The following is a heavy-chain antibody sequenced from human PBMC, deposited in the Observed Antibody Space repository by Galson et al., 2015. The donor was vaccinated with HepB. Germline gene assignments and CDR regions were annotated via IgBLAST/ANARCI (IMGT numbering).Heavy chain of an antibody. V-gene: IGHV1-46*01. J-gene: IGHJ4*02. CDR2: IIPSGDSA. Sequence: SVKVSCKASGYTFTSYYMFWVRQAPGQGLEWMGLIIPSGDSATYSQKFQGTVTMTRDTSTSTVYMELSSLRSEDTAVYYCARYSSTMAFDYWGQGTLVTVSS. CDR1: GYTFTSYY. CDR3: ARYSSTMAFDY. D-gene: IGHD2-2*01.